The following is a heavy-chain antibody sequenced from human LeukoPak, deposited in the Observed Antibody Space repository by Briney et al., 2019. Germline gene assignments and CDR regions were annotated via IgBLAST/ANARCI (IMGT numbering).Heavy chain of an antibody. CDR1: GFTFDDYA. D-gene: IGHD2-21*01. CDR3: SKSVAARYYAFDI. J-gene: IGHJ3*02. Sequence: GGSLRLSCAASGFTFDDYAMHWVRQAPGKGLEWVSGISWNSGSMGYADSVKGRFTISRDNAKNSLYLQMNSLRAEDTALYYCSKSVAARYYAFDIWGQGTMVTVSS. CDR2: ISWNSGSM. V-gene: IGHV3-9*01.